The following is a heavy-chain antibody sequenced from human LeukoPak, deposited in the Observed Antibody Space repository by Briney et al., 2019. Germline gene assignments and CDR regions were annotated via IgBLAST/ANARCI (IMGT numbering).Heavy chain of an antibody. CDR3: ARSSGWHLLLLDY. CDR1: GGSISSYY. Sequence: SETLSLTCTVSGGSISSYYWGWIRQPPGKGLEWIGSIYYSGSTYYNPSLKSRVTISVDTSKNQFSLKLNSVTAADTAVYYCARSSGWHLLLLDYWGQGTLVTVSS. CDR2: IYYSGST. J-gene: IGHJ4*02. V-gene: IGHV4-39*01. D-gene: IGHD6-25*01.